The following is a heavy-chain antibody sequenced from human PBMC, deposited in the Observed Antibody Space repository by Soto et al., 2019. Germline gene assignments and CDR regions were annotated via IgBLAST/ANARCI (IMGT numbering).Heavy chain of an antibody. Sequence: ASVKVSCKASGYTFTSYGISWVRQAPGQGLEWMGWISAYNGNTNYAQKLQGRVTMTTDTSTSTAYMELRSLRSDDTAVYYCARVRIYSPGALVALDYWGQGTLVTVSS. CDR1: GYTFTSYG. CDR3: ARVRIYSPGALVALDY. D-gene: IGHD4-4*01. V-gene: IGHV1-18*01. J-gene: IGHJ4*02. CDR2: ISAYNGNT.